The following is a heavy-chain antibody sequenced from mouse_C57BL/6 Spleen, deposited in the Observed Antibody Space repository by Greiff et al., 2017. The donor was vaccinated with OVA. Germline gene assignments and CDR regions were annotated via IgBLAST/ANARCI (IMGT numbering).Heavy chain of an antibody. D-gene: IGHD1-1*01. Sequence: EVMLVESGGGLVKPGGSLKLSCAASGFTFSSYTMSWVRQTPEKRLEWVATISGGGGNTYYPDSVKGRFTISRDNAKNTLYLQMSSLRSEDTALYYCARHEHYYGSSAWFAYWGQGTLVTVSA. V-gene: IGHV5-9*01. CDR2: ISGGGGNT. CDR3: ARHEHYYGSSAWFAY. J-gene: IGHJ3*01. CDR1: GFTFSSYT.